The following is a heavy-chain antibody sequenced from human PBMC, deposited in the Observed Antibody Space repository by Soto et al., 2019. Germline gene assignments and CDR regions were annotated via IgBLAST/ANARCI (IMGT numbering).Heavy chain of an antibody. CDR1: GFTFSSYG. D-gene: IGHD4-4*01. V-gene: IGHV3-30*03. CDR2: ISYDGSNK. Sequence: GGSLRLSRAASGFTFSSYGMHWVRQAPGKGLEWVAVISYDGSNKYYADSVKGRFTISRDNSKNMLYLQMNSLRAEDTAVYYCADYSNSYGMDVWGQGTTVTVSS. CDR3: ADYSNSYGMDV. J-gene: IGHJ6*02.